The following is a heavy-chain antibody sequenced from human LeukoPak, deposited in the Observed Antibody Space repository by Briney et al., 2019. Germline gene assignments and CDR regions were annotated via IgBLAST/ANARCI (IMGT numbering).Heavy chain of an antibody. CDR3: AREPSNTYYYDSSGYYPY. CDR1: GYTFTGYY. Sequence: ASVKVSCKASGYTFTGYYMHWVRQAPGQGLEWMGWINPNSGGTNYAQKFQGRVTMTRATSISTAYMELSRLRSDDTAVYYCAREPSNTYYYDSSGYYPYWGQGTLVTVSS. J-gene: IGHJ4*02. V-gene: IGHV1-2*02. D-gene: IGHD3-22*01. CDR2: INPNSGGT.